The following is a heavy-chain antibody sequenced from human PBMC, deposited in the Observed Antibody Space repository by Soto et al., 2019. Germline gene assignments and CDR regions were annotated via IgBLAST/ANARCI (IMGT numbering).Heavy chain of an antibody. J-gene: IGHJ6*02. CDR2: IIPFAGTT. D-gene: IGHD6-13*01. V-gene: IGHV1-69*01. Sequence: QVQLGQSGAEVRKPGSSVKVSCKASGGPFSNFSFTWVRQAPGQGLEWMGEIIPFAGTTDHAQPFQGRVTLTAYELTSTVYMELSSLRSEDSAVYYCAKHGGRAAAGVYYYSGLDVWGQGTTVTVSS. CDR1: GGPFSNFS. CDR3: AKHGGRAAAGVYYYSGLDV.